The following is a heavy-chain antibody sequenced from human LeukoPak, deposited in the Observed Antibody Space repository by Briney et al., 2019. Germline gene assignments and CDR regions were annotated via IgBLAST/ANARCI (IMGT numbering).Heavy chain of an antibody. V-gene: IGHV1-69*04. J-gene: IGHJ4*02. D-gene: IGHD3-22*01. CDR2: IIPILNIT. CDR1: RGTFSKYA. Sequence: ASVKVSCKASRGTFSKYAISWVRQAPGQGLEWMGRIIPILNITHNAQTFQGRVTIAADKSTSTAYMELSSLRSEDTAVYYCATDDDRAREIDYWGQGTLVTVSS. CDR3: ATDDDRAREIDY.